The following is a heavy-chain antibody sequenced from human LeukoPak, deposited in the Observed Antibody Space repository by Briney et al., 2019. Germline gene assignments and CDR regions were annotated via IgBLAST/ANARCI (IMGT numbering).Heavy chain of an antibody. CDR1: GASISSGSYY. CDR2: IYTSGNT. CDR3: AREPADPGHLVVLAVVGCMDV. Sequence: SETLSLTRTVSGASISSGSYYWSWIRQPAGKGLEWIGRIYTSGNTNYNPSLKSRVAISIDTSKNQFSLKLSSVTAADTAVYYCAREPADPGHLVVLAVVGCMDVWGNGTTVTVSS. D-gene: IGHD2-21*01. J-gene: IGHJ6*03. V-gene: IGHV4-61*02.